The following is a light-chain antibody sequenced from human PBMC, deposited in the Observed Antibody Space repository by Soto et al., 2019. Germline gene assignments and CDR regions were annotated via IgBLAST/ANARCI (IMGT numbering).Light chain of an antibody. J-gene: IGKJ1*01. V-gene: IGKV4-1*01. CDR3: QQYYSTPPT. CDR2: WAS. CDR1: QSVLYSSNNKNY. Sequence: DIVLTQSPASLAVSLGERATINCKSSQSVLYSSNNKNYLAWYQQKPGQPPKLLIYWASTRESGVPDRFSGSGSGTDSTLTISSLQAEDVAVYYCQQYYSTPPTFGQGTKVEI.